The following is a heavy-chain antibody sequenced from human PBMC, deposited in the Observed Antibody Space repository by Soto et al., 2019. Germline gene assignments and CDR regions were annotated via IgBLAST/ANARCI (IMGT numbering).Heavy chain of an antibody. V-gene: IGHV3-23*01. CDR1: GFTFSSYA. CDR2: ISGSGGST. CDR3: AKDVGVAYCGGDCYLSGFDY. Sequence: GGSLRLSCAASGFTFSSYAMSWVRQAPGNGLEWVSAISGSGGSTYYADSVKGRFTISRDNSKNTLYLQMNSLRAEDTAVYYCAKDVGVAYCGGDCYLSGFDYWGQGTLVTVSS. J-gene: IGHJ4*02. D-gene: IGHD2-21*01.